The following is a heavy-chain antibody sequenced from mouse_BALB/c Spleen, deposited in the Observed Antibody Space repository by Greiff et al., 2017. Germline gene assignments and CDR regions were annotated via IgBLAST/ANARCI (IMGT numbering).Heavy chain of an antibody. CDR3: ASPFAY. CDR1: GFNIKDTY. J-gene: IGHJ3*01. CDR2: IDPANGNT. Sequence: EVKLMESGAELVKPGASVKLSCTASGFNIKDTYMHWVKQRPEQGLEWIGRIDPANGNTKYDPKFQGKATITADTSSNTAYLQLSSLTSEDTAVYYCASPFAYWGQGTLVTVSA. V-gene: IGHV14-3*02.